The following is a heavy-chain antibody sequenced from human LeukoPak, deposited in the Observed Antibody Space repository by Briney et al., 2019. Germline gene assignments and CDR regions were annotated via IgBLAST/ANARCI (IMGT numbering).Heavy chain of an antibody. CDR3: ASGAVTIRVWNMDV. CDR1: GGTFSSYA. Sequence: AASVKVSCKASGGTFSSYAISWVRQAPGQGLEWMGGIIPIFGTANYAQKFQGRVTITADESTSTAYMELSSLRSEDTALYYCASGAVTIRVWNMDVWGKGTTVTVSS. CDR2: IIPIFGTA. V-gene: IGHV1-69*13. J-gene: IGHJ6*03. D-gene: IGHD4-11*01.